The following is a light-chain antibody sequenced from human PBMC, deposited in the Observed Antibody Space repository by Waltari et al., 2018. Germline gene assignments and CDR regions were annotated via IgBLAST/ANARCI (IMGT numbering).Light chain of an antibody. CDR1: SSDVGGYNY. Sequence: QSALTQPASVSGSPGQSITISCTGTSSDVGGYNYVSWYQQHTGKAPKLMIYDVSKRTSGVFNRFSGSKSGNTASLTISGLQAEDESDYYCSSYTSSSTYVFGTGTKVTVL. CDR2: DVS. J-gene: IGLJ1*01. CDR3: SSYTSSSTYV. V-gene: IGLV2-14*01.